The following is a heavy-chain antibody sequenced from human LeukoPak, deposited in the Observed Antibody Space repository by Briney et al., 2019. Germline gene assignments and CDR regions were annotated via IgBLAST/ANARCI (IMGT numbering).Heavy chain of an antibody. CDR3: ATPGGRLAPP. J-gene: IGHJ5*02. V-gene: IGHV3-9*01. CDR1: GFTFDDYA. Sequence: PGGSLRLSCAASGFTFDDYAMHWVRQAPGKGLEWVSGISWNSGSIGYADSVKGRFTISRDNAKNSLYQQMNSLRAEDTAVYCCATPGGRLAPPWGQGTLVTVSS. D-gene: IGHD1-14*01. CDR2: ISWNSGSI.